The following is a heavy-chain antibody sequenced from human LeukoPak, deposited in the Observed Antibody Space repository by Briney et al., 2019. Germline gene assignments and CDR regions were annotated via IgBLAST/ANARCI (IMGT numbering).Heavy chain of an antibody. CDR1: GFTVSSNY. CDR2: IYSGGST. V-gene: IGHV3-66*02. CDR3: ARDSLWFGELLYFDY. Sequence: GGSLRLSCAASGFTVSSNYMSWVRQAPGKGLEWVSVIYSGGSTYYADSVRGRFTISRDNSKNTLYLQMNSLRAEDTAVYYCARDSLWFGELLYFDYWGQGTLVTVSS. J-gene: IGHJ4*02. D-gene: IGHD3-10*01.